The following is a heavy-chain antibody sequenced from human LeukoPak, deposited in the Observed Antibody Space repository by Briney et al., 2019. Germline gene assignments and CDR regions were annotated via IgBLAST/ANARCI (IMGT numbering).Heavy chain of an antibody. Sequence: GVSLRLSCAASGFTFSSYGMHWVRQAPGKGLEWVAFIRYDGSNKYYADSVKGRFTISRDNSKNTLYLQMNSLRAEDTAVYYCAKGIYSYGAFDIWGQGTMVTVSS. V-gene: IGHV3-30*02. CDR1: GFTFSSYG. D-gene: IGHD5-18*01. J-gene: IGHJ3*02. CDR3: AKGIYSYGAFDI. CDR2: IRYDGSNK.